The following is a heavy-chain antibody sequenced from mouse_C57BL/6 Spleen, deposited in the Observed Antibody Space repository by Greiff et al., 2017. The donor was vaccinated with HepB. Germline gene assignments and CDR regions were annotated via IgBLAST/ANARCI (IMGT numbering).Heavy chain of an antibody. CDR1: GFTFSSYA. J-gene: IGHJ1*03. Sequence: EVKVEESGGGLVKPGGSLKLSCAASGFTFSSYAMSWVRQTPEKRLEWVATISDGGSYTYYPDNVKGRFTISRDNAKNNLYLQMSHLKSEDTAMYYCAREGVKGYFDVWGTGTTVTVSS. CDR3: AREGVKGYFDV. CDR2: ISDGGSYT. V-gene: IGHV5-4*01.